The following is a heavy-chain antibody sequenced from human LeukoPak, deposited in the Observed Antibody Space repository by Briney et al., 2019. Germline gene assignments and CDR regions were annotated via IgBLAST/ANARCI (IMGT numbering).Heavy chain of an antibody. D-gene: IGHD4-23*01. CDR3: AASEMPTVVPRGFDY. CDR1: GGTFSSYT. V-gene: IGHV1-69*02. CDR2: IIPILGIA. J-gene: IGHJ4*02. Sequence: SVKVSCKASGGTFSSYTISWVRQAPGQGLEWMGRIIPILGIANYAQKFQGRVTITADKSTSTAYMELSSLRSEATAVYYCAASEMPTVVPRGFDYWGQGTLVTVSS.